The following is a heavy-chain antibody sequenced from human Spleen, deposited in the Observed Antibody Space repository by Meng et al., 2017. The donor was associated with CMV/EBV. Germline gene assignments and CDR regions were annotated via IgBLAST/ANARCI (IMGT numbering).Heavy chain of an antibody. J-gene: IGHJ4*02. V-gene: IGHV4-34*01. CDR3: ARVILTTTRYYFDY. D-gene: IGHD1-1*01. Sequence: SQTLSLTCAVYGASFSDYYWSWIRQPPGKGLEWIGEITHSGSTNYNPSLKSRVTMSVDMSKNQFSLKLSSVTAADTAVYYCARVILTTTRYYFDYWGQGALVTVSS. CDR1: GASFSDYY. CDR2: ITHSGST.